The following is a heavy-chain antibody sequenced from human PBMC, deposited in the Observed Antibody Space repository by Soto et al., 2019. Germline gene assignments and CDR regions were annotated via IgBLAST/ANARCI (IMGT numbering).Heavy chain of an antibody. J-gene: IGHJ4*02. Sequence: PGGSLRLSCAASGFTFSSYGMHWVRQAPGKGLEWVAVISYDGSNKYYADSVKGRFTISRDNSKNTLYLQMNSLRAEDTAVYYCAKDFGTGPGSSSLPHADYWGQGTLVTVSS. D-gene: IGHD6-6*01. CDR2: ISYDGSNK. CDR1: GFTFSSYG. CDR3: AKDFGTGPGSSSLPHADY. V-gene: IGHV3-30*18.